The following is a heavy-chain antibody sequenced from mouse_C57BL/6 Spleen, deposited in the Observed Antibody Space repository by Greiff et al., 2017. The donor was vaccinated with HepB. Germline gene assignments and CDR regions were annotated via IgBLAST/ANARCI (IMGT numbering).Heavy chain of an antibody. Sequence: VQLQQPGAELVKPGASVKMSCKASGYTFTSYWITWVKQRPGQGLEWIGDIYPGSGSTNYNEKFKSKATLTVDTSSSTAYMQLSSLTSEEYAVYYCAREYYEYDMRFAYWGQGTLVTVSA. CDR2: IYPGSGST. V-gene: IGHV1-55*01. CDR1: GYTFTSYW. J-gene: IGHJ3*01. CDR3: AREYYEYDMRFAY. D-gene: IGHD2-4*01.